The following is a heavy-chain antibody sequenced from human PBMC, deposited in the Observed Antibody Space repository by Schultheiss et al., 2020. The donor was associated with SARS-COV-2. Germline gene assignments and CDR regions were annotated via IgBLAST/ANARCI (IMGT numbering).Heavy chain of an antibody. J-gene: IGHJ1*01. D-gene: IGHD3-22*01. CDR2: INPSSGGT. V-gene: IGHV1-2*02. Sequence: ASVKVSCKASGGTFSSYAISWVRQAPGQGLEWMGWINPSSGGTNYAQNFQGRVTLTRDTSISTAYMELSRLRSDDTAVYYCARVGYYDSSGYYFTNEYFQHWGQGTLVTVSS. CDR1: GGTFSSYA. CDR3: ARVGYYDSSGYYFTNEYFQH.